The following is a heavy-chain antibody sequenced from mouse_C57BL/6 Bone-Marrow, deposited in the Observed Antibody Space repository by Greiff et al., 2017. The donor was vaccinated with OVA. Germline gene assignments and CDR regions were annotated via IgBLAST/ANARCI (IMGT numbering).Heavy chain of an antibody. CDR3: ARGGTTVVARDYLDY. V-gene: IGHV1-55*01. CDR1: GYTFTSYW. Sequence: VQLQQSGAELVKPGASVKMSCKASGYTFTSYWITWVKQRPGQGLEWIGEIYPGSGSTNYNEKFKSKATLTVDTSSSTAYMQLSSLTSEDSAVYYCARGGTTVVARDYLDYWGQGTTLTVSS. CDR2: IYPGSGST. J-gene: IGHJ2*01. D-gene: IGHD1-1*01.